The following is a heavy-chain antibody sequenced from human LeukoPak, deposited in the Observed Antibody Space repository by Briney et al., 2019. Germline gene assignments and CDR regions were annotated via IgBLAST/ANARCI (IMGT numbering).Heavy chain of an antibody. V-gene: IGHV3-66*01. D-gene: IGHD3-22*01. J-gene: IGHJ4*02. CDR3: AREPPYYYDSSGYEVDY. CDR2: IYSGGST. CDR1: GFTVSSNY. Sequence: PGGSLRLSCAASGFTVSSNYMSWVRQAPGKGLEWVSVIYSGGSTYYADSVKGRFTISRDNSKNTLYLQMNSLRAEDTAVYYCAREPPYYYDSSGYEVDYWGQGTLVTVSS.